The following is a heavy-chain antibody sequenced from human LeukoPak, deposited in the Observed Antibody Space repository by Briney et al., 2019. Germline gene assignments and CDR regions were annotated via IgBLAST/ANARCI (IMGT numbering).Heavy chain of an antibody. J-gene: IGHJ4*02. CDR2: IYYSGSSGSI. D-gene: IGHD4-17*01. V-gene: IGHV4-39*07. Sequence: SETLSLTCTVSGGSISSSSYYWGWIRQPPGKGLEWIGNIYYSGSSGSINYNPSLKSRVTISVDTSKNQYSLKMTSVTAADTAVYYCARVTVTTSPYFDYWGQGTLVTVSS. CDR1: GGSISSSSYY. CDR3: ARVTVTTSPYFDY.